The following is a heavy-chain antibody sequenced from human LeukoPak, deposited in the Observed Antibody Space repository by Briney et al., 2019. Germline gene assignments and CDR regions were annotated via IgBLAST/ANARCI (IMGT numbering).Heavy chain of an antibody. CDR2: IYSGGST. CDR1: GFTVSSNY. CDR3: AREATQHYYYYYYGMDV. V-gene: IGHV3-53*01. Sequence: GGSLRLSCAASGFTVSSNYMRWVRQAPGKGLEWVSVIYSGGSTYYADSVKGRFTISRDNSKNTLYLQMNSLRAEDTAVYYCAREATQHYYYYYYGMDVWGQGTTVTVSS. J-gene: IGHJ6*02. D-gene: IGHD5-12*01.